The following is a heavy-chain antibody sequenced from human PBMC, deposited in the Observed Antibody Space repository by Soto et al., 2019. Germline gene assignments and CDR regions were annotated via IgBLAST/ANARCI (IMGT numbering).Heavy chain of an antibody. CDR2: IYYSGST. CDR3: ARGHVDIVATIQYFDY. Sequence: PSETLSLSCTVSGGSISSYYWSWIRQPPGKGLEWIGYIYYSGSTNYNPSLKSRVTISVDTSKNQFSLKLSSVTAADTAVYYCARGHVDIVATIQYFDYWGQGTLVTVSS. J-gene: IGHJ4*02. CDR1: GGSISSYY. D-gene: IGHD5-12*01. V-gene: IGHV4-59*01.